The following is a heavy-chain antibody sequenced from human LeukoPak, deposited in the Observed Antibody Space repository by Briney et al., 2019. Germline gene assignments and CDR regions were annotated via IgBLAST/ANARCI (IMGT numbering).Heavy chain of an antibody. D-gene: IGHD1-26*01. CDR1: GYTFTSYG. J-gene: IGHJ6*02. V-gene: IGHV1-18*01. CDR2: ISAYNGNT. CDR3: ARDRSGSYQNYGMDV. Sequence: ASVKVSCKASGYTFTSYGISWVRQAPGQGLEWMGWISAYNGNTNYAQKLQGRVTMTTDTSTSTAYMELRSLRSDDTAVYYCARDRSGSYQNYGMDVWGQGTLVTVSS.